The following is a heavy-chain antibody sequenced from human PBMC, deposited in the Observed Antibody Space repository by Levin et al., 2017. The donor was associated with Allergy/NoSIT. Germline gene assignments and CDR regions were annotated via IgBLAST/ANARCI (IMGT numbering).Heavy chain of an antibody. D-gene: IGHD1-14*01. Sequence: GASVKVSCRASGYSFADYDVNWVRQATGQGLEYMGWVNPNSGRTNYTPKFRGRVAMTTDPSINTAYMELSSLRSEDTAVYYCARGIRNQLFSDSWGQGTLVTVSS. CDR3: ARGIRNQLFSDS. J-gene: IGHJ4*02. V-gene: IGHV1-8*01. CDR1: GYSFADYD. CDR2: VNPNSGRT.